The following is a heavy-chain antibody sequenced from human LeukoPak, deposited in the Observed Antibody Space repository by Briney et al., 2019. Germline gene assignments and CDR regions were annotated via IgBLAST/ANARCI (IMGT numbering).Heavy chain of an antibody. CDR3: AKSRNFYFYFMEV. CDR1: GFTFSSYE. J-gene: IGHJ6*03. Sequence: PGGSLRLSCAASGFTFSSYEMNWVRQAPGKGLEWVSYISTSGSTIYYADSVKGRFTISRDNAKNSLYLQMNSLRAEDTGLYYCAKSRNFYFYFMEVSGRGTKVTVSS. CDR2: ISTSGSTI. V-gene: IGHV3-48*03.